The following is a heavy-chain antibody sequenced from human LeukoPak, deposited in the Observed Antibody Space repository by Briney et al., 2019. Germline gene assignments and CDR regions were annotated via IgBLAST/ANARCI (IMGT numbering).Heavy chain of an antibody. CDR3: ARDNERWLQFDAFDI. Sequence: ASVKVSCKASGYTFTSYGISWVRQAPGQGLEWMGWISAYNGNTNYAQKLQGRVTMTPDTSTSTAYMELRSLRSDDPAVYYCARDNERWLQFDAFDIWGQGTTVTVSS. CDR2: ISAYNGNT. CDR1: GYTFTSYG. D-gene: IGHD5-24*01. V-gene: IGHV1-18*01. J-gene: IGHJ3*02.